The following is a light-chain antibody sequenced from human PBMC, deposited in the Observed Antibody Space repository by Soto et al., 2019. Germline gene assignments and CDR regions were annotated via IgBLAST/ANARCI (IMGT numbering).Light chain of an antibody. V-gene: IGKV3-20*01. CDR2: GAS. CDR3: QQYGSSPST. Sequence: EILLTQSPGTLSLSPGERATLSCRASQSVSSSFLAWYQQKPGQAPRLLIYGASSRTTGIPDRFSGSGSGTDFTLTISRLEPEDFAVYYCQQYGSSPSTVGGGTKVEIK. CDR1: QSVSSSF. J-gene: IGKJ4*01.